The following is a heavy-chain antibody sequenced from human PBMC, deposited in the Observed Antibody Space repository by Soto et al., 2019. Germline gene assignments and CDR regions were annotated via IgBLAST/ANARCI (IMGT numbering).Heavy chain of an antibody. CDR3: ANPFGVDSGGAFDI. J-gene: IGHJ3*02. CDR1: GFTFSSYA. V-gene: IGHV3-23*01. Sequence: EVQLLESGGGLVQPGGSLRLSCAASGFTFSSYAMSWVRQAPGQGLEWVSAISGSGGSTYYADSVKGRFTISRDNSKNTLYLQMNSLGAEETAVYYCANPFGVDSGGAFDIWGQGTMVTVSS. CDR2: ISGSGGST. D-gene: IGHD3-3*01.